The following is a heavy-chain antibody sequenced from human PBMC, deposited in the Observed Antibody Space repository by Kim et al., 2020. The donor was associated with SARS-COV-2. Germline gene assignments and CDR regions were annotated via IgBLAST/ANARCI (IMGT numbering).Heavy chain of an antibody. D-gene: IGHD3-16*02. J-gene: IGHJ5*02. CDR2: IKQDGSEK. V-gene: IGHV3-7*03. CDR3: ARDKRVGPYRWFDP. Sequence: GGSLRLSCAASGFTFSSYWMSWVRQAPGKGLEWVANIKQDGSEKYYVDSVKGRFTISRDNAKNSLYLQMNSLRAEDTAVYYCARDKRVGPYRWFDPWGQGTLVTVSS. CDR1: GFTFSSYW.